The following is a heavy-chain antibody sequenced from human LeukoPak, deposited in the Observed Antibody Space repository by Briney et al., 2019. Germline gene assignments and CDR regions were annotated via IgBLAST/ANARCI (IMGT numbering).Heavy chain of an antibody. CDR2: IYSGGST. D-gene: IGHD1-26*01. CDR3: AKSGTMGATRFDWYFDL. J-gene: IGHJ2*01. Sequence: PGGSLRLSCAASGFTVSSNYMSWVRQAPGKGLEWVSVIYSGGSTYYADSVKGRFTISRDNSKNTLYLQVNSLRAEDTAAYFCAKSGTMGATRFDWYFDLWGRGTQVIVSS. CDR1: GFTVSSNY. V-gene: IGHV3-53*01.